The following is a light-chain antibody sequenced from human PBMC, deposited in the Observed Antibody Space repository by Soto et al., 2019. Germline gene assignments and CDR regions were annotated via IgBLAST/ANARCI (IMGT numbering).Light chain of an antibody. CDR3: AVWDASLNGRV. V-gene: IGLV1-44*01. CDR2: NNI. J-gene: IGLJ3*02. Sequence: QSVVTQPPSASGTPGQRVTISCSGSSSNIGRNTVNWYQQFPGTAPNLLIYNNIERPSGVPDRFSGSKSGTSASLAISGLRSEDEADYYCAVWDASLNGRVFGGGTQLTVL. CDR1: SSNIGRNT.